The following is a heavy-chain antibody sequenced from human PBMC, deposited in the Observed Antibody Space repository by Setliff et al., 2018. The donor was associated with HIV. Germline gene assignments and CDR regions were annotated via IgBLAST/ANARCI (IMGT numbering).Heavy chain of an antibody. CDR1: GFTFSSYS. V-gene: IGHV3-48*01. CDR2: NGIINGAR. D-gene: IGHD3-9*01. J-gene: IGHJ4*02. CDR3: VRDRDWAFDY. Sequence: GGSLRLSYAASGFTFSSYSMNWVRQAPGKGLEWISYNGIINGARHYADSMEGRFTISRDDAKNSLYLQMDSLRAEDTAVYYCVRDRDWAFDYWGQGILVTVSS.